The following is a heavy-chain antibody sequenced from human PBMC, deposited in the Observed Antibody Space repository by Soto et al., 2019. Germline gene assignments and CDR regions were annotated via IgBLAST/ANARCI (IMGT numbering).Heavy chain of an antibody. D-gene: IGHD1-7*01. CDR1: GFTFSSYA. CDR2: ISYDGSNK. CDR3: ARVGDQNENYYFDY. V-gene: IGHV3-30-3*01. Sequence: GGSLRLSCAASGFTFSSYAMHWVRQAPGKGLEWVAVISYDGSNKYYADSVKGRFTISRDNSKNTLYLQMNSLRAEDTTVYYCARVGDQNENYYFDYWGQGTLVTVAS. J-gene: IGHJ4*02.